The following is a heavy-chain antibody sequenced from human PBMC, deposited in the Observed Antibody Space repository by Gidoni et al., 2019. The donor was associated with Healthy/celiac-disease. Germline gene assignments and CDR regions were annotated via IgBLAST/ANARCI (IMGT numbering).Heavy chain of an antibody. J-gene: IGHJ4*02. Sequence: QVQLVESGGGVVQPGRSLRLSCAASGFTFSSYGMHWVRQAPGKWLEWVAVIWYDGSNKYYADSVKGRFTISRDNSKNTLYLQMNSLRAEDTAVYYCARSPIAVAGASFDYWGQGTLVTVSS. CDR3: ARSPIAVAGASFDY. D-gene: IGHD6-19*01. V-gene: IGHV3-33*01. CDR2: IWYDGSNK. CDR1: GFTFSSYG.